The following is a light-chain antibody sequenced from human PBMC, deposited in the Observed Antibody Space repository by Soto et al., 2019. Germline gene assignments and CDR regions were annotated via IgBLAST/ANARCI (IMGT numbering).Light chain of an antibody. V-gene: IGKV3-11*01. CDR1: QSVSRY. CDR3: QQRGNWPQT. J-gene: IGKJ1*01. CDR2: DAS. Sequence: EIVLTQSPATLSLSPGERATLSCRASQSVSRYLAWYQQKPGQAPRLLIYDASNRATGIPVRFSGSGSGTDFTLTISSLEPEDFAVYYCQQRGNWPQTFGQGTKVEIK.